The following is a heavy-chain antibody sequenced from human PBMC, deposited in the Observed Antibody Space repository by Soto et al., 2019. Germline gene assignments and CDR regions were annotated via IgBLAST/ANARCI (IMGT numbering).Heavy chain of an antibody. Sequence: SETLSLTCAVSGGSISSGGYSWTWIRQPPGKGLEWIGYIYHSGGTYYSPSLKSRVTISVDTSKNQFSLKLSSVTAADTAVYYCARGSFLIFGVVTYNWFDPWGQGTLVTVSS. V-gene: IGHV4-30-2*01. CDR1: GGSISSGGYS. D-gene: IGHD3-3*01. J-gene: IGHJ5*02. CDR3: ARGSFLIFGVVTYNWFDP. CDR2: IYHSGGT.